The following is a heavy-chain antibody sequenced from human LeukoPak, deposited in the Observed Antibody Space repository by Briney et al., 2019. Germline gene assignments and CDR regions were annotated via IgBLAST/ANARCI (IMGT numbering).Heavy chain of an antibody. CDR2: IRYDGTSK. J-gene: IGHJ3*02. V-gene: IGHV3-30*02. CDR1: GFTFSSYG. D-gene: IGHD2/OR15-2a*01. Sequence: GGSLRLSCAASGFTFSSYGVHWVRQAPGKGLEWVSFIRYDGTSKFYADSVKGRFTISRDNPKNTLYLQMNSLRAEDTAVYYCAKYGNTFDIWGQGTMVTVS. CDR3: AKYGNTFDI.